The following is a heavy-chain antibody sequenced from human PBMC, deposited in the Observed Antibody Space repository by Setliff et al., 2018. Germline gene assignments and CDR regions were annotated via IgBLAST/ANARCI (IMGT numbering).Heavy chain of an antibody. D-gene: IGHD3-10*01. CDR3: AKNLRGVGFYMGV. Sequence: GGSLRLSCAASGFTFSDFGMTLVRQAPGKRLEWVSSISTTGTNTFYADSVKGRFTISRDNSKNTLYLQMDSLRAEDTATYYCAKNLRGVGFYMGVWGKGTTVTVSS. V-gene: IGHV3-23*01. J-gene: IGHJ6*03. CDR1: GFTFSDFG. CDR2: ISTTGTNT.